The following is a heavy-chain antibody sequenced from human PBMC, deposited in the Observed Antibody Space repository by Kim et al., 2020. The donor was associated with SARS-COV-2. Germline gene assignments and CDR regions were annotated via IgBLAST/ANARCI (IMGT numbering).Heavy chain of an antibody. CDR2: ITSSGSKN. D-gene: IGHD4-17*01. CDR3: ARDRDFGEYRDGMDV. V-gene: IGHV3-21*01. Sequence: GGSLRLSCAASGFSFNIYAMNWVRQAPGKGLEWISSITSSGSKNHYAESVKGRFTISRDNAKNSLHLLITTLRVEDTGVYFCARDRDFGEYRDGMDVWG. CDR1: GFSFNIYA. J-gene: IGHJ6*02.